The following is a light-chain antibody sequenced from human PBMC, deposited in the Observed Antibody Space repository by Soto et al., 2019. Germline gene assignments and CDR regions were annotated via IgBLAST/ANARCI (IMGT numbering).Light chain of an antibody. CDR3: QQYNSYWT. J-gene: IGKJ1*01. V-gene: IGKV1-5*01. Sequence: DIQMTQSPSTLSVSVRDRGTITCRASHSISIWLHWYKKKPGKAPKLLIYDASNLESGVPSRFSGSGSGTEFALTISSLQPADFATYYCQQYNSYWTFGEGTKVDIK. CDR1: HSISIW. CDR2: DAS.